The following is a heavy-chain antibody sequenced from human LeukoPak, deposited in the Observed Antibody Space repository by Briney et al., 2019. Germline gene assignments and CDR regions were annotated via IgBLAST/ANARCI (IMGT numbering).Heavy chain of an antibody. D-gene: IGHD6-13*01. Sequence: GGSLRLSCAASGFTFNNYAMNWVRQAPGKGLEWVSGISGFGGATNYADSVKGRVTISRDSSKNTLYLQMNSLRAEDTAVYYCAKEGDSSSWYEDWGQGTLVIFSS. V-gene: IGHV3-23*01. CDR2: ISGFGGAT. J-gene: IGHJ4*02. CDR1: GFTFNNYA. CDR3: AKEGDSSSWYED.